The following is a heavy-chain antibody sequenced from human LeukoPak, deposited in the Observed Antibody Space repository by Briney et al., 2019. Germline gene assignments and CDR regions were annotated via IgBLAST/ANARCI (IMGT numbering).Heavy chain of an antibody. Sequence: KPSETLSLTCAVYGGSFSGYYWSWIRQPPGKGLEWIGEINHSGSTNYNSSLKSRVTISVDTSKNQFSLKLSSVTAADTAVYYCARSPPHCTNGVCPTHFDYWGQGTLVTVSS. J-gene: IGHJ4*02. CDR3: ARSPPHCTNGVCPTHFDY. CDR1: GGSFSGYY. V-gene: IGHV4-34*01. CDR2: INHSGST. D-gene: IGHD2-8*01.